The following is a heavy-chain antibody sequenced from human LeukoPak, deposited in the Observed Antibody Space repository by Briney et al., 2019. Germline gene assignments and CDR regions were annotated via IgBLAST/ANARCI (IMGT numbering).Heavy chain of an antibody. CDR1: GGSFSGYY. CDR2: INHSGST. D-gene: IGHD3-3*01. J-gene: IGHJ4*02. CDR3: ARGWLSSIFY. V-gene: IGHV4-34*01. Sequence: SETLSLTCAVYGGSFSGYYWSWIRQPPGKGLEWIGEINHSGSTNYNPSLKSRVTISVDTSKNQFSLKLSSVTAADTAVYYCARGWLSSIFYWGQGTLVTVSS.